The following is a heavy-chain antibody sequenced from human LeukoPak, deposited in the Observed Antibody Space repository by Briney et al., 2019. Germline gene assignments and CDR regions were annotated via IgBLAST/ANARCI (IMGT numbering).Heavy chain of an antibody. D-gene: IGHD4-17*01. J-gene: IGHJ4*02. CDR2: IYYSGST. CDR1: GGSISSYY. CDR3: ARGYGDYVAPFDY. Sequence: PSETLSLTCTVSGGSISSYYWSWIRQPPGKGLEWIGYIYYSGSTNYNPSLRSRVTISADTSKNQFSLKLSSVTAADTPVYYCARGYGDYVAPFDYWGQGTLVTVSS. V-gene: IGHV4-59*01.